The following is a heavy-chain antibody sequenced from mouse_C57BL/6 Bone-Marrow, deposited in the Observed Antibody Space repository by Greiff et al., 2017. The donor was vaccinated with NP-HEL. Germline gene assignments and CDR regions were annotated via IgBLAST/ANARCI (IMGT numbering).Heavy chain of an antibody. Sequence: QVQLKESGAELVKPGASVKISCKASGYAFSSYWMNWVKQRPGKGLEWIGQLYPGDGDTNYNGKFKGKATLTVDQSSSTAYMRLSSLTSEDAAVYFCARTNRAWFAYWGQGPMVTVSA. CDR3: ARTNRAWFAY. J-gene: IGHJ3*01. CDR1: GYAFSSYW. D-gene: IGHD4-1*01. V-gene: IGHV1-80*01. CDR2: LYPGDGDT.